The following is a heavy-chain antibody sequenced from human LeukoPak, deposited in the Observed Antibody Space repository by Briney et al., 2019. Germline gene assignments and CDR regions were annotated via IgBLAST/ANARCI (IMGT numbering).Heavy chain of an antibody. V-gene: IGHV4-4*07. Sequence: SETLSLTCTVSGGSISSYYWSWIRQPAGKGLEWIGRIYTSGSINYNPSLKSRVTMSVDTSKNQFSLKLSSVTAADTAVYYCAREREGIVVPAAPTYFDYWGQGTLVTVSS. D-gene: IGHD2-2*01. CDR1: GGSISSYY. CDR2: IYTSGSI. J-gene: IGHJ4*02. CDR3: AREREGIVVPAAPTYFDY.